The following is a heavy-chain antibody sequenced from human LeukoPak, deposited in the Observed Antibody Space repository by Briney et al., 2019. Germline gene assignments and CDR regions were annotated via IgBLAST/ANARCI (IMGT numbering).Heavy chain of an antibody. CDR2: IYYSGST. J-gene: IGHJ4*02. Sequence: SETLSLTCTVSGGSISSYYWSWIRQPPGKGLEWIGYIYYSGSTNYNPSLKSRVTISVDTSKNQFSLKLSSVTAADTAVYYCAREVGGYAYIDYWGQGTLVTVSS. CDR1: GGSISSYY. D-gene: IGHD5-12*01. V-gene: IGHV4-59*01. CDR3: AREVGGYAYIDY.